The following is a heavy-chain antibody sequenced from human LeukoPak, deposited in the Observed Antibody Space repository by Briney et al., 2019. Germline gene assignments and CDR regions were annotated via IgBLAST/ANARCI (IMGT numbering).Heavy chain of an antibody. CDR1: GDSFSSNSAA. V-gene: IGHV6-1*01. D-gene: IGHD2-2*01. J-gene: IGHJ5*02. CDR2: TYYRSKWYN. Sequence: SQTLSLTCAISGDSFSSNSAAWNWIRQSPSRGLEWLGRTYYRSKWYNDHAVSVKSRITINPDTSKNQFSLQLNSVTPEDTAVYYCAMTFQSVAQGRYPSDIVVVPAAMSSWGQGTLVTVSS. CDR3: AMTFQSVAQGRYPSDIVVVPAAMSS.